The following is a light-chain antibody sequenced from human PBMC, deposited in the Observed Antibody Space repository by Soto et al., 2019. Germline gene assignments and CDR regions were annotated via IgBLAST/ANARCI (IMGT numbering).Light chain of an antibody. CDR3: SLYAGSSNV. Sequence: QSALTQPPSASGSPGQSVAISCTGTSSDVGGYNYVSWYQQHPGKAPKLMIYEVNNRPSGVPDRFSGSKSGNTASLTVSGLQAEDEADYYCSLYAGSSNVFGTGTKLTVL. CDR1: SSDVGGYNY. CDR2: EVN. V-gene: IGLV2-8*01. J-gene: IGLJ1*01.